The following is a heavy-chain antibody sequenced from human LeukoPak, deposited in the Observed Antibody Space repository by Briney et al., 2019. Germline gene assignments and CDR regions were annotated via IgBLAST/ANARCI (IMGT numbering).Heavy chain of an antibody. Sequence: GEALKISCQGSGYRFTSYWIGWVRQMPGKGLGWMGMIFPADSDTRYSPSFQGQVTISADNSINTAYLQWSSLKASDTAIYYCARSLEVAVGDYWGQGTPVTVSS. V-gene: IGHV5-51*01. D-gene: IGHD6-19*01. CDR1: GYRFTSYW. J-gene: IGHJ4*02. CDR3: ARSLEVAVGDY. CDR2: IFPADSDT.